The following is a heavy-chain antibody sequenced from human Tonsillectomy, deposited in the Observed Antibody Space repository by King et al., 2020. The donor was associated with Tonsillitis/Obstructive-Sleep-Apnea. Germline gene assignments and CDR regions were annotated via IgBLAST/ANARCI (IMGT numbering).Heavy chain of an antibody. Sequence: VQLVESGGGVVQPGRSLRLSCTASGVTFNNYAIHWVRQAPGKGLEWVAVVSYDGTHKNYADSVKGRFSISRDDSKNALYLQMNSLRPEDTAVYFCASDHYYERRAYLECWGDGTMVAVSS. CDR3: ASDHYYERRAYLEC. CDR2: VSYDGTHK. D-gene: IGHD3-22*01. CDR1: GVTFNNYA. V-gene: IGHV3-30*04. J-gene: IGHJ4*01.